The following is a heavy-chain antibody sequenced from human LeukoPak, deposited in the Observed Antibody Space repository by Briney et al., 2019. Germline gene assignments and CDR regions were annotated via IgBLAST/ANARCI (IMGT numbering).Heavy chain of an antibody. V-gene: IGHV4-39*07. CDR1: GGSISSGGYY. D-gene: IGHD5-12*01. Sequence: SETLSLTCTVSGGSISSGGYYWSWIRQPPGEGLEWIGSMYYGGSTYYNPSLESRVTISGDTSKNQFSLKLSSVTAADTAVYYCARDPGGYDLQDYWGQGTLVTVSS. J-gene: IGHJ4*02. CDR2: MYYGGST. CDR3: ARDPGGYDLQDY.